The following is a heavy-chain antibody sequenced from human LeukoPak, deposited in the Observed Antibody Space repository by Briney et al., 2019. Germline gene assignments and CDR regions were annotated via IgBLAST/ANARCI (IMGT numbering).Heavy chain of an antibody. CDR3: ARYCSGRCSEYHFDY. V-gene: IGHV3-7*01. CDR1: EFTFSNYW. CDR2: IRQDGNEK. Sequence: GGSLRLSCAASEFTFSNYWMSWVRQAPGKGLEWVANIRQDGNEKKYVDSVKGRFTISRDNAKNSLYLQMNNLRAEDTAVYYCARYCSGRCSEYHFDYWGQATLVTVSS. J-gene: IGHJ4*02. D-gene: IGHD2-15*01.